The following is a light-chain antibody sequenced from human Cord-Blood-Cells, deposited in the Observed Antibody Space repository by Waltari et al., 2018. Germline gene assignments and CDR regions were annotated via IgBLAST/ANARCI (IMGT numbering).Light chain of an antibody. CDR1: PSVSSY. CDR2: DAS. CDR3: QQRSNWMYT. J-gene: IGKJ2*01. V-gene: IGKV3-11*01. Sequence: EIVLTQSPATLSSSPRERATLSCRASPSVSSYLAWYQQKPGQAPRLLIYDASNRATGIPARFSGSGSGTDFTLTISSLEPEDFAVYYCQQRSNWMYTFGQGTKLEIK.